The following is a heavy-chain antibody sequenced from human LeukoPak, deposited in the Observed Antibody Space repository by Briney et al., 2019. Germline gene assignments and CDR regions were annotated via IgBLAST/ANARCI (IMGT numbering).Heavy chain of an antibody. CDR2: FDPEDGET. J-gene: IGHJ4*02. Sequence: ASVKVSCKVSGYTLTELSMHWVRQAPGKGLEWMGGFDPEDGETIYAQKFQGRVTMTEDTSTDTAYMELSSLRSEDTAVHYCATVSKWELLTAFDYWGQGTLVTVSS. CDR3: ATVSKWELLTAFDY. D-gene: IGHD1-26*01. CDR1: GYTLTELS. V-gene: IGHV1-24*01.